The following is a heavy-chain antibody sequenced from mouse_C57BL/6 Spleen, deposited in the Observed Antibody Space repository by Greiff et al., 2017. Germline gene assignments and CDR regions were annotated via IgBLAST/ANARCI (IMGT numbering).Heavy chain of an antibody. V-gene: IGHV5-12*01. CDR1: GFTFSDYY. CDR3: ANSDSSGEGFAY. CDR2: ISNGGGST. Sequence: EVKLMESGGGLVQPGGSLKLSCAASGFTFSDYYMYWVRQTPEKRLEWVAYISNGGGSTYYPDTVKGRFTISRDNAKNTLYLQMSRLKSEDTAMYYCANSDSSGEGFAYWGQGTLVTVSA. D-gene: IGHD3-2*02. J-gene: IGHJ3*01.